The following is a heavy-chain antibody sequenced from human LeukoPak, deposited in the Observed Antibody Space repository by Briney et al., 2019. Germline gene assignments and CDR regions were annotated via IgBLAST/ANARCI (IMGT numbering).Heavy chain of an antibody. J-gene: IGHJ6*03. CDR3: ARATANGWGYYYYMDV. CDR2: INHSGST. V-gene: IGHV4-34*01. Sequence: SETLSLTCAVYGGSFSGYCWSWIRQPPGKGLEWIGEINHSGSTNYNPPLKSRVTISVDTSKNQFSLKLSSVTAADTAVYYCARATANGWGYYYYMDVWGKGTTVTVSS. CDR1: GGSFSGYC. D-gene: IGHD6-19*01.